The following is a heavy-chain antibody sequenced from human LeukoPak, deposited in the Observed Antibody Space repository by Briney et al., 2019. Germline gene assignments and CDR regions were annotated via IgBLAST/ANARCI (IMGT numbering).Heavy chain of an antibody. J-gene: IGHJ4*02. CDR1: GFTFGDYA. V-gene: IGHV3-49*04. D-gene: IGHD3-22*01. CDR2: IRSKAYGGTT. CDR3: TRVLVVITPYYFDY. Sequence: GGSPRLSCTASGFTFGDYAMSWVRQAPGKGLEWVGFIRSKAYGGTTEYAASVKGRFTISRDDSKSIAYLQMNSLKTEDTAVYYCTRVLVVITPYYFDYWGQGTLVTVSS.